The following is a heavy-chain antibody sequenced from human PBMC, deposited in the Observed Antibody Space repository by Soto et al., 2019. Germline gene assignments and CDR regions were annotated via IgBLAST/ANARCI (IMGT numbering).Heavy chain of an antibody. CDR2: ISSSSSYI. CDR1: EFTFSSYS. CDR3: ARDQGDCGYDPFDY. Sequence: GGPLSLPWASSEFTFSSYSMNWVRQAPGKGLEWVSSISSSSSYIYYADSVKGRFTISRDNAKNSLYLQMNSLRAEDTAVYYCARDQGDCGYDPFDYWGRGTPVTVSS. J-gene: IGHJ4*02. D-gene: IGHD5-12*01. V-gene: IGHV3-21*01.